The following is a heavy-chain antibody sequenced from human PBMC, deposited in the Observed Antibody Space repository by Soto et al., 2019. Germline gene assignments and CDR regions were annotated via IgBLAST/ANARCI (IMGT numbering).Heavy chain of an antibody. D-gene: IGHD6-13*01. CDR2: ITAYNGNT. CDR3: ARESSSSCHDY. CDR1: GYTFTSYG. V-gene: IGHV1-18*01. Sequence: QVQLVQSGAEVKKPGASVKVSCKASGYTFTSYGISWVRQAPGQGLEWMGWITAYNGNTNYAQKLQGRVTMTTYTTTRTAYMELRRLRADDTAVYYCARESSSSCHDYWGQGTLVTVSS. J-gene: IGHJ4*02.